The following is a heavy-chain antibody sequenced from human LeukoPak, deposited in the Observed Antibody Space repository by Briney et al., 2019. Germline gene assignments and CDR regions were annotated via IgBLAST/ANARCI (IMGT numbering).Heavy chain of an antibody. Sequence: GGSLRLSCVASGLTFRSYAMNWVRQASGKGLEWVSGITDSGRKTYYADPVKGRFSISRDNSKNTLYLQMSDLRAEDTAVYYCAKIIMATTPNYWGQGTLVTVSS. D-gene: IGHD3-10*01. CDR2: ITDSGRKT. CDR3: AKIIMATTPNY. J-gene: IGHJ4*02. CDR1: GLTFRSYA. V-gene: IGHV3-23*01.